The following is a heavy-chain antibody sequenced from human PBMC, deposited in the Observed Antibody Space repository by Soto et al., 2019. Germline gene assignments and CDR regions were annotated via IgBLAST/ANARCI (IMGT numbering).Heavy chain of an antibody. V-gene: IGHV1-18*04. CDR3: ARWGISFAYYYMDV. CDR2: ISAYNGNT. Sequence: ASVKVSCKASGYTFTSYYMHWVRQAPGQGLEWMGWISAYNGNTNYAQKLQGRVTMTTDTSTSTAYMELRSLRSDDTAVYYCARWGISFAYYYMDVWGKGTTVTVSS. D-gene: IGHD3-16*02. J-gene: IGHJ6*03. CDR1: GYTFTSYY.